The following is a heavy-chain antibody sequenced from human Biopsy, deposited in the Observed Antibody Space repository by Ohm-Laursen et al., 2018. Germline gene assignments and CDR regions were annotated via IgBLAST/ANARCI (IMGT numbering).Heavy chain of an antibody. Sequence: GTLSLTCVVFGRTFSDYRWTWIRQPPGKGLEWIGQINQSGSTNYNPSLKSRVTISADASKYGFSLRLISVTAADTAVYFCGNEVYGRDYWGLGARVTVSS. CDR2: INQSGST. D-gene: IGHD4-17*01. CDR3: GNEVYGRDY. CDR1: GRTFSDYR. V-gene: IGHV4-34*08. J-gene: IGHJ4*02.